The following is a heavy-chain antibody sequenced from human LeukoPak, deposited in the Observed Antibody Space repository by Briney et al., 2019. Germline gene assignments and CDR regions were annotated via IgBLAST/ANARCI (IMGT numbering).Heavy chain of an antibody. CDR2: IYYSGST. J-gene: IGHJ4*02. Sequence: TSETLSLTCTVSGGSISSSSYYWGWIRQPPGKGLEWIGSIYYSGSTYYNPSLKSRVTISVDTSKKQFSLKLTSVTAADTAVYYCASGGVGARPDWGQGTLVIVSS. CDR1: GGSISSSSYY. V-gene: IGHV4-39*01. CDR3: ASGGVGARPD. D-gene: IGHD1-26*01.